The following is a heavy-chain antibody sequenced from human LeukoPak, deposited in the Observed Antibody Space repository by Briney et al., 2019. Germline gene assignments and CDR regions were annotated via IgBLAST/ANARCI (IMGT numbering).Heavy chain of an antibody. D-gene: IGHD3-22*01. CDR2: IIPIFGTA. CDR3: ARDGRAQFYDSSGYYPQ. CDR1: GGTFISYA. J-gene: IGHJ4*02. Sequence: SAKVSCKASGGTFISYAISWVRQAPGQGLEWMGGIIPIFGTANYAQKFQGRVTITADESTSTAYMELSSLRSEDTAVYYCARDGRAQFYDSSGYYPQWGQGTLVTVSS. V-gene: IGHV1-69*01.